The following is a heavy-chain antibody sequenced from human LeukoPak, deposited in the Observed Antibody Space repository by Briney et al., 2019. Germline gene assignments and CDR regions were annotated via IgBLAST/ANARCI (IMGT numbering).Heavy chain of an antibody. CDR1: GFTFSNYE. J-gene: IGHJ6*03. CDR2: ISSSGSTI. V-gene: IGHV3-48*03. CDR3: ARDGSGSYYGLYYYYYMDV. Sequence: GGSLRLSCAASGFTFSNYEMNWVRQAPGKGLEWVSYISSSGSTIYYADSVKGRFTISRDNSKNTLYLQMNSLGAEDTAVYYCARDGSGSYYGLYYYYYMDVWGKGTTVTVSS. D-gene: IGHD1-26*01.